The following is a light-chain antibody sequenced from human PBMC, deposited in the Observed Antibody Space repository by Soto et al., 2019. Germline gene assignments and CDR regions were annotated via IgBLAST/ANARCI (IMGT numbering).Light chain of an antibody. CDR1: QSVSSY. CDR2: DAS. Sequence: EIVLTQSPATLSLSPGERATLSCRASQSVSSYLAWYQQKPGQAPRLLIYDASNRATGIPARFSGSGSGTDFTLTISSLEPEDFAVYYCQQRSNWPLTCGGGTMVEIK. V-gene: IGKV3-11*01. CDR3: QQRSNWPLT. J-gene: IGKJ4*01.